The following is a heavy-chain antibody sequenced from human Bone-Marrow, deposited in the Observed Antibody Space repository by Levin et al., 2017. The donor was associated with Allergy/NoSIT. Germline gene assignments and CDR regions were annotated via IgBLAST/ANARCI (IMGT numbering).Heavy chain of an antibody. D-gene: IGHD3-16*01. CDR2: IDRDGSET. CDR1: GFIFRNYW. V-gene: IGHV3-7*01. CDR3: ARGGLHGSPANYFDF. Sequence: GESLKISCAASGFIFRNYWMSWVRQAPGRGLEWVANIDRDGSETNYVDSVKGRFTISRDNAGDSLYLQMNSLRAEDTAVYYCARGGLHGSPANYFDFWGQGALVSVSS. J-gene: IGHJ4*02.